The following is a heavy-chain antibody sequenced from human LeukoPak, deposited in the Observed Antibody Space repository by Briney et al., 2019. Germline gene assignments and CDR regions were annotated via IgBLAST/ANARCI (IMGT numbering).Heavy chain of an antibody. CDR2: IYTSGTT. Sequence: GGSLRLSCAAAGFSVKNNYMNWVRQAPGKGLEWVSVIYTSGTTKSADSVKGRFTISRDNSKNTLFLQMNSLRVEDTAVYYCAKDMGIDPWGQGTLVTVFS. CDR1: GFSVKNNY. J-gene: IGHJ5*02. CDR3: AKDMGIDP. D-gene: IGHD2-15*01. V-gene: IGHV3-66*01.